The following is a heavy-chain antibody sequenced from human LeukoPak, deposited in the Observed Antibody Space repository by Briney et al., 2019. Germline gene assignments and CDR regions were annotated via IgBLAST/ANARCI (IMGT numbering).Heavy chain of an antibody. Sequence: GGSLRLSCAASGFTVSSNYMSWVRQAPGKGLEWDSVIYSGGNTYYADSVKGRFTISRDNSKNTLYLQMNSLRAEDTAVYYCETYYYDSSGYFFDYWGQGTLVTVSS. CDR3: ETYYYDSSGYFFDY. CDR1: GFTVSSNY. D-gene: IGHD3-22*01. CDR2: IYSGGNT. V-gene: IGHV3-53*01. J-gene: IGHJ4*02.